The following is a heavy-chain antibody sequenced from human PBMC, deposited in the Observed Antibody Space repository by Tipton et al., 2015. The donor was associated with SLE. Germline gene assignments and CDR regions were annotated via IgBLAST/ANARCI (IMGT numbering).Heavy chain of an antibody. V-gene: IGHV1-69-2*01. CDR1: GYTFTDYY. CDR3: ARGIY. Sequence: QLVQSGAEVKNPGATVKISCKASGYTFTDYYIHWVRQATGQGPEWMGRVDPEDGDTIYSQKFRGRVTITADTSTDTAYMEMKILESEDTALYYCARGIYWGQGTLVTVSS. D-gene: IGHD3-10*01. CDR2: VDPEDGDT. J-gene: IGHJ4*02.